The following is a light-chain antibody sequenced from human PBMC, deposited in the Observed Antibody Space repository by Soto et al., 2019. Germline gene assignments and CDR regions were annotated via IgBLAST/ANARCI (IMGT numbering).Light chain of an antibody. V-gene: IGLV1-44*01. CDR3: ATWDASLSLPYV. J-gene: IGLJ1*01. CDR2: NDR. Sequence: QSVLTQPPSASGTPGQRVTISCSGSSSNIGGNTVNWYQQLPGTAPRLLIYNDRQRPSGVPDRFSASKSGTSASLAISGLQSEDEGDYYCATWDASLSLPYVFGTGTKVTVL. CDR1: SSNIGGNT.